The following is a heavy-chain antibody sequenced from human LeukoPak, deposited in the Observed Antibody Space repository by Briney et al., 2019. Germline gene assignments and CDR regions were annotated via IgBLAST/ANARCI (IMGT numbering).Heavy chain of an antibody. CDR3: ARYGSGSYSGDYFQH. CDR1: GDSISGDY. J-gene: IGHJ1*01. CDR2: IYYSGGT. V-gene: IGHV4-59*01. Sequence: PSETLSLTCTVSGDSISGDYWSWIRQPPGKGLEWIAYIYYSGGTNYNPSLKSRVTISVDTSKNQFSLKLSSVAAADTAVYYCARYGSGSYSGDYFQHWGQGTLVTVSS. D-gene: IGHD3-10*01.